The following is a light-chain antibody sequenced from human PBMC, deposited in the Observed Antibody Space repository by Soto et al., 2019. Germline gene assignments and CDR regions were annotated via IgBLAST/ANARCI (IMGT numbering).Light chain of an antibody. V-gene: IGLV2-14*01. CDR1: SSDVGAYNY. CDR2: DVS. J-gene: IGLJ2*01. Sequence: QSVLTQPASVSGSPGQSITISCTGTSSDVGAYNYVSWYQQHPGKAPKLMTYDVSNRPSGVSNRFSGSKSGNTASLTISGLQAEDEADYYCTSFTSASTQVFGGGTKLTVL. CDR3: TSFTSASTQV.